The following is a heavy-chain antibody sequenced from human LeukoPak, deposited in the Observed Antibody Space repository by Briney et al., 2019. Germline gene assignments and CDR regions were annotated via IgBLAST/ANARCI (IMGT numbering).Heavy chain of an antibody. V-gene: IGHV3-30*04. J-gene: IGHJ4*02. CDR3: ARDPRRSSQTGYFDY. Sequence: PGRSLRLSCAASGFTFSNYAMHWVRQAPGKGLEWVAVISYDGRNKYYADSVKGRFTISGDNSKNTVYLQMNSLRAEDTAVYYCARDPRRSSQTGYFDYWGQGTLVTVSS. CDR1: GFTFSNYA. CDR2: ISYDGRNK. D-gene: IGHD6-13*01.